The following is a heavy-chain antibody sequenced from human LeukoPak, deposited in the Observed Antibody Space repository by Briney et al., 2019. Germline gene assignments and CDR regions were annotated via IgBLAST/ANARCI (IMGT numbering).Heavy chain of an antibody. CDR1: GLSFSSFA. Sequence: PGGSLRLSCAASGLSFSSFAMSWVRQGPARGLEWVSSIRGNGETFYADSVKGRFTISRDNSKNTLYLQMNSPRAEDTAVYYCAREAYDSSGYNPGYFDYWGQGTLVTVSS. D-gene: IGHD3-22*01. J-gene: IGHJ4*02. CDR2: IRGNGET. CDR3: AREAYDSSGYNPGYFDY. V-gene: IGHV3-23*01.